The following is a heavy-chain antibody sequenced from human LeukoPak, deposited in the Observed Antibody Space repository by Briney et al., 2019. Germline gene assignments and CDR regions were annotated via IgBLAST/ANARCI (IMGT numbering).Heavy chain of an antibody. CDR2: ISYDGSNK. V-gene: IGHV3-30*03. Sequence: GGSLRLSCAASGFTFSSYGMHWVRQAPGKGLEWVAVISYDGSNKYYADSVKGRFTISRDNSKNMLYLQMNSLRAEDTAVYYCASGSGWQDYWGQGTLVTVSS. CDR1: GFTFSSYG. CDR3: ASGSGWQDY. D-gene: IGHD6-19*01. J-gene: IGHJ4*02.